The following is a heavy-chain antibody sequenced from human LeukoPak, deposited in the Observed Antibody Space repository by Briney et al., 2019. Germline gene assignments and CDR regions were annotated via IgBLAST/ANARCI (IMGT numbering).Heavy chain of an antibody. D-gene: IGHD2-15*01. V-gene: IGHV1-69*13. CDR2: IIPIFGTA. J-gene: IGHJ4*02. Sequence: ASVKVSCKASGGTFSSYAISWVRQAPGQGLEWMGGIIPIFGTANYAQKFQGRVTITADESTSTAYMELSSLRSEDTAVYYCAVYCSGGSCYDEDYWGQGTLVTVSS. CDR3: AVYCSGGSCYDEDY. CDR1: GGTFSSYA.